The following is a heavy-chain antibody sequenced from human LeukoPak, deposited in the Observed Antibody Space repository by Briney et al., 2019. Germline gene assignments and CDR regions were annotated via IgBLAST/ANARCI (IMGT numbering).Heavy chain of an antibody. D-gene: IGHD1-26*01. CDR3: AKDLVRSDC. CDR1: TFTFSSYA. Sequence: PGGSLRLSCAASTFTFSSYAMSWVRQAPGKGLEWVSGISDAGDSTYYADSVKGRFTLSRDNSKNTLYLQLNSLRAEDTAVYYCAKDLVRSDCWGQGTLVTVSS. CDR2: ISDAGDST. V-gene: IGHV3-23*01. J-gene: IGHJ4*02.